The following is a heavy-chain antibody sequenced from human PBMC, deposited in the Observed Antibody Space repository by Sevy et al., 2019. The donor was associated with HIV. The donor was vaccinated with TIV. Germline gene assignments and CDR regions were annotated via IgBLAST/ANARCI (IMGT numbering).Heavy chain of an antibody. V-gene: IGHV1-2*02. CDR3: GRARSALFSDF. J-gene: IGHJ4*02. CDR2: INPDGGRS. Sequence: ASVKVSCQTSGYSFTAYYVHWVRQVPGQGPEWVGWINPDGGRSNSAQKFRDRVTMTMDQSTRTVYMDLRSLTSDDTAFYFCGRARSALFSDFWGQGTLVTVSS. CDR1: GYSFTAYY.